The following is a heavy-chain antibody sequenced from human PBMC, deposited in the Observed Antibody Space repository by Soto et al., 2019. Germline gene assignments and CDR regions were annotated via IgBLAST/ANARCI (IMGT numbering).Heavy chain of an antibody. V-gene: IGHV3-21*01. J-gene: IGHJ4*02. D-gene: IGHD4-17*01. CDR1: GCTFSSYS. CDR3: ATGGGDYGDYFDY. CDR2: ISSSSSYI. Sequence: EVQLVESGGGLVKPGRSLRLSCVASGCTFSSYSMNWVRQAPGKGLEWVSSISSSSSYIYYADSVKGRFTISRDNAKNSLYLQMNSLRAEDTAVYYCATGGGDYGDYFDYWGQGTLVTVSS.